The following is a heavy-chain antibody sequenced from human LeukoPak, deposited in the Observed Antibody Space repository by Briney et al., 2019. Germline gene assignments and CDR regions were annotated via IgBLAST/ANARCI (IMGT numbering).Heavy chain of an antibody. V-gene: IGHV3-53*05. Sequence: LSGGSLRLSCAASGFTASSNYMSWVRQAPGKGLEWVSVIYSGGSTYYADSVKGRFTISRDNSKNTLYLQMNSLRAEDTALYYCAKDTGGGSGVGLAFDIWGQGTMVTVSS. CDR2: IYSGGST. CDR1: GFTASSNY. D-gene: IGHD3-3*01. J-gene: IGHJ3*02. CDR3: AKDTGGGSGVGLAFDI.